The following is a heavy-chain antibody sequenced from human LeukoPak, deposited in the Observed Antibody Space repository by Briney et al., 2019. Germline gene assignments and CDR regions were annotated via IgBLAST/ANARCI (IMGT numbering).Heavy chain of an antibody. CDR1: GFTFSDYY. CDR2: ISSSGSTI. Sequence: GGSLRLSCAASGFTFSDYYMSWIRQAPGKGLEWVSYISSSGSTIYYADSVKGRFTISRDNAKNSLYLQMNSLRAEDTAVYYCASTGSSWYNPEYFRHWGQGTLVTVSS. J-gene: IGHJ1*01. V-gene: IGHV3-11*01. CDR3: ASTGSSWYNPEYFRH. D-gene: IGHD6-13*01.